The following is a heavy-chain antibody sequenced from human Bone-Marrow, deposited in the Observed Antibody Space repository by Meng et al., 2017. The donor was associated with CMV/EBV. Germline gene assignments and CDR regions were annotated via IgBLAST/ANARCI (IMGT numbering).Heavy chain of an antibody. V-gene: IGHV3-23*01. Sequence: GESLKISCAASGFTFSSYVMSWVRQAPGKGLEWVSAISGSGNTYYADSVKGRFTISRDNAKNSLYLQMNSLRAEDTALYYCARGDCSSTSCPLGYWGQGTLVTVSS. J-gene: IGHJ4*02. CDR2: ISGSGNT. CDR3: ARGDCSSTSCPLGY. D-gene: IGHD2-2*01. CDR1: GFTFSSYV.